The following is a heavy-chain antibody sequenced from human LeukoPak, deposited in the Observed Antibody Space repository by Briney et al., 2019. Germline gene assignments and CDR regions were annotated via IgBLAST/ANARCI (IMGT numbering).Heavy chain of an antibody. Sequence: GGSLRLSGAASGFTLSIYWMSWVRQAPGKGREWVANIKQDGSEKYYVDSVKGRFTICRDNAKNSLYLQMNSLRAEDTDVYYCAREQDGYDFWSGYHKQNWFDPWGQGTLVTVSS. CDR1: GFTLSIYW. CDR3: AREQDGYDFWSGYHKQNWFDP. V-gene: IGHV3-7*01. D-gene: IGHD3-3*01. J-gene: IGHJ5*02. CDR2: IKQDGSEK.